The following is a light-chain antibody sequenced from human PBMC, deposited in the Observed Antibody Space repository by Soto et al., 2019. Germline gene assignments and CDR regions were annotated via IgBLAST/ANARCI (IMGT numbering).Light chain of an antibody. CDR1: QSLLYSNGYNY. J-gene: IGKJ5*01. Sequence: DLVMTQSPLSLPVSPGEPASISCRSSQSLLYSNGYNYLDWYVQKPGQSPQLLIYLGSYRASGVPDRFSGSGSSTDFTLTISRVEAEDVGIYYCMQALQTSFTFGQGTRLEI. V-gene: IGKV2-28*01. CDR2: LGS. CDR3: MQALQTSFT.